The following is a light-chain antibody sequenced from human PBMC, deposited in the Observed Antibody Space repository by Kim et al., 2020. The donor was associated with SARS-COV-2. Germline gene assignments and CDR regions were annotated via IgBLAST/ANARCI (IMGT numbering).Light chain of an antibody. CDR1: SNDIGKYNY. Sequence: QSALTQPPSASGSPGQSVTISCTGTSNDIGKYNYVSWYQQHPGKALKLLIYEVYDGPSGVPDRFSGSKSGNTASLTVSGLQTEDAADYYCSSYTVTRVLFGSGTKVTVL. V-gene: IGLV2-8*01. CDR3: SSYTVTRVL. J-gene: IGLJ1*01. CDR2: EVY.